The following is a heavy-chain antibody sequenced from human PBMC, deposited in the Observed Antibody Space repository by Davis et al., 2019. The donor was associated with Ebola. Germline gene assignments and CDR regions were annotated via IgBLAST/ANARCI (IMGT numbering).Heavy chain of an antibody. CDR3: ARAIGGRGGWFDP. CDR1: GGSIRTHY. V-gene: IGHV4-59*11. CDR2: GYYGGRT. D-gene: IGHD3-16*01. Sequence: SETLSLTCTVSGGSIRTHYWSWIRQSPGKGLEWIGYGYYGGRTDYNPSLKSRAIISVDTSKNHFSLNLSSVTAADTAVYYCARAIGGRGGWFDPWGQGTLVSVSS. J-gene: IGHJ5*02.